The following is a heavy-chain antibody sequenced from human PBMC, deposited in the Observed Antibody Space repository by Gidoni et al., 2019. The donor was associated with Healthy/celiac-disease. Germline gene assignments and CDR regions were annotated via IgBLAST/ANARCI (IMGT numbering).Heavy chain of an antibody. Sequence: QVQLQQWCAGLMKPSETLSLTCAVYGGSFSGYYSSWIRQPPGKGLEWIREINHSGSTNYNPSLKSRVTISVDTSKNQFSLKLSSVTAADTAVYYCARGAVVRGVITLYYYYYMDVWGKGTTVTVSS. CDR1: GGSFSGYY. D-gene: IGHD3-10*01. CDR2: INHSGST. CDR3: ARGAVVRGVITLYYYYYMDV. J-gene: IGHJ6*03. V-gene: IGHV4-34*01.